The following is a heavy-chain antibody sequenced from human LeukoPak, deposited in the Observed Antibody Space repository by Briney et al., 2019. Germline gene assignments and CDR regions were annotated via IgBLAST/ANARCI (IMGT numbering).Heavy chain of an antibody. V-gene: IGHV3-30*04. CDR1: GFTFSSYA. CDR3: ARGRGNWFDP. D-gene: IGHD3-10*01. Sequence: GSLRLSCAASGFTFSSYAKHWVRQAPGKGLEWVAVISYDGSNKYYADSVKGRFTISRDNSKNTLYLQMNSLRAEDTAVCYCARGRGNWFDPWGQGTLVTVSS. J-gene: IGHJ5*02. CDR2: ISYDGSNK.